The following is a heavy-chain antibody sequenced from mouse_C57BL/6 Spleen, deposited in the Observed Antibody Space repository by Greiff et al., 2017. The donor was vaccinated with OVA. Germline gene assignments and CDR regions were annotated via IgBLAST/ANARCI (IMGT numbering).Heavy chain of an antibody. D-gene: IGHD1-1*01. CDR3: TSIYYYGSSYSLDY. CDR2: ISSGGDYI. CDR1: GFTFSSYA. Sequence: EVQRVESGAGLVKPGGSLKLSCAASGFTFSSYAMSWVRQTPEKRLEWVAYISSGGDYIYYADTVKGRFTISRDNARNTLYLQMSSLKSEDTAMYYCTSIYYYGSSYSLDYWGQGTTLTVSS. V-gene: IGHV5-9-1*02. J-gene: IGHJ2*01.